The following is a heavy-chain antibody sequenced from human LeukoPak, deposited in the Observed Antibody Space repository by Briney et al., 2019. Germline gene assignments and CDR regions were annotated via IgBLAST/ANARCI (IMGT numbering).Heavy chain of an antibody. J-gene: IGHJ3*02. D-gene: IGHD6-19*01. CDR3: ARGVSSGWYSEDAFDI. Sequence: ASVKVSCKASGYTFTSYAMNWVRQAPGQGLEWMGWINTNTGNPTYAQGFTGRFVFSLGTSVSTAYLQISSLKAEDTAVYYCARGVSSGWYSEDAFDIWGQGTMVTVSS. CDR1: GYTFTSYA. V-gene: IGHV7-4-1*02. CDR2: INTNTGNP.